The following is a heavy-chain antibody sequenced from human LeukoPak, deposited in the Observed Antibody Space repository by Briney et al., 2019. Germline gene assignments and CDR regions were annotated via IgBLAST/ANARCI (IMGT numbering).Heavy chain of an antibody. J-gene: IGHJ4*02. D-gene: IGHD3-22*01. CDR2: IFYSGTT. Sequence: PSETLSLTCTVSGGSISTSAYYWGWIRQPPGTGLEHIGSIFYSGTTYYNRSLQSRVTMSVDTSKTQFSLKLSSVTAADTAVYYCARGSYYDSSGYYAYSYYFDYWGQGTLVTVSS. CDR1: GGSISTSAYY. CDR3: ARGSYYDSSGYYAYSYYFDY. V-gene: IGHV4-39*07.